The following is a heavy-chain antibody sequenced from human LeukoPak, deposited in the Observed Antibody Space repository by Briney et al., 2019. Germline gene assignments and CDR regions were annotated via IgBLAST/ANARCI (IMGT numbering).Heavy chain of an antibody. CDR3: ARKASNFDY. Sequence: GGSLRLSCAASGFTFSSFAMTWVRQAPGKGLEWVSGISDNGGSTYYADSVKGRFAISRDNSKNTLYLQMNSLRAEDTAVYYCARKASNFDYWGQGTLVTVSS. CDR2: ISDNGGST. CDR1: GFTFSSFA. J-gene: IGHJ4*02. V-gene: IGHV3-23*01.